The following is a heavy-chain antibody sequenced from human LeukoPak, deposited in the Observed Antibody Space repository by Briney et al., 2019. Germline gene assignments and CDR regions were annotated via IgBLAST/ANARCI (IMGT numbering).Heavy chain of an antibody. D-gene: IGHD3-3*01. CDR2: ISSSSTYI. CDR1: GFTFSIYT. J-gene: IGHJ4*02. V-gene: IGHV3-21*01. CDR3: ASLYYDFWSGYSDY. Sequence: GGSLRLSCAASGFTFSIYTINWVRQAPGKGLEWVSSISSSSTYINYADSVKGRFTISRDNAKNSLYLQMNSLRAEDTAVYYCASLYYDFWSGYSDYWGQGTLVTVSS.